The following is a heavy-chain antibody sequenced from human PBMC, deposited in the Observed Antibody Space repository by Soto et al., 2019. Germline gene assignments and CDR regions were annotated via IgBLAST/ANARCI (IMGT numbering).Heavy chain of an antibody. Sequence: GGSLRLSCTTSGFTFADHGMSWVRQAPGKGLDWLGFIRSGRYGATTEYAASVKGRFTVSRDDSKNVAYLQLNNLDTEDTGVYYCTRAPLRCSGGSCYSADAWGRGTQGTVAS. V-gene: IGHV3-49*04. CDR3: TRAPLRCSGGSCYSADA. CDR1: GFTFADHG. J-gene: IGHJ5*02. CDR2: IRSGRYGATT. D-gene: IGHD2-15*01.